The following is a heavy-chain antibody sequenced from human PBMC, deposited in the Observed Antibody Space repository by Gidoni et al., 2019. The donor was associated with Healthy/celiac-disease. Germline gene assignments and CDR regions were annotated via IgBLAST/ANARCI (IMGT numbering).Heavy chain of an antibody. Sequence: EVQLVESGGGLVQPGGSLRLPCAASGFTFSSYWMHWVRQAPGKGLVWVSRINSDGSSTSYADSVKGRFTISRDNAKNTLYLQMNSLRAEDTAVYYCARGAGMATIGYYYYGMDVWGQGTTVTVSS. CDR3: ARGAGMATIGYYYYGMDV. CDR2: INSDGSST. CDR1: GFTFSSYW. J-gene: IGHJ6*02. D-gene: IGHD5-12*01. V-gene: IGHV3-74*01.